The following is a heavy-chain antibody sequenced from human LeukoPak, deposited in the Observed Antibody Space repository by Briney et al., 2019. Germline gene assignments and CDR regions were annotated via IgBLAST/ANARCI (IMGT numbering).Heavy chain of an antibody. CDR1: GFTFSSYW. CDR2: INSDGSST. V-gene: IGHV3-74*01. Sequence: PGGSLRLSCAASGFTFSSYWMHWVRQAPGKGLVWVSRINSDGSSTSYADSVKGRFSISRDNAKNTLYLQMDSLRAEDTAVYYCARAGANLRSSGYLYWGQGTLVTVSS. CDR3: ARAGANLRSSGYLY. J-gene: IGHJ4*02. D-gene: IGHD3-22*01.